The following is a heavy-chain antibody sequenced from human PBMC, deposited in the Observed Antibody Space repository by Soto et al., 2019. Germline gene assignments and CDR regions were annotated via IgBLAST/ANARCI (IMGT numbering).Heavy chain of an antibody. CDR2: INHSGST. J-gene: IGHJ6*02. CDR3: AREGQPRRRFGMDV. D-gene: IGHD6-13*01. CDR1: GGSFSGYY. Sequence: SETLSLTCAVYGGSFSGYYWSWIRQPPGKGLEWIGEINHSGSTNYNPSLKSRVTISVDTSKNQFSLKLSSVTAADTAVYYCAREGQPRRRFGMDVWGQGTTVTVS. V-gene: IGHV4-34*01.